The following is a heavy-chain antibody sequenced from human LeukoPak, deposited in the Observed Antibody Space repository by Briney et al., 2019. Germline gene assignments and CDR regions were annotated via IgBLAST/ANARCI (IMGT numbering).Heavy chain of an antibody. CDR1: GGSISSSSYY. Sequence: SETLSLTCTVSGGSISSSSYYWGWIRQPPGKGLEWIGTIYYSGTTYYNPSLKGRVTISVDTSKNQFSLKLSSVTAADTAVYYCARDGTTSGSYYDYWGQGTLVTVSS. CDR3: ARDGTTSGSYYDY. D-gene: IGHD1-26*01. CDR2: IYYSGTT. V-gene: IGHV4-39*07. J-gene: IGHJ4*02.